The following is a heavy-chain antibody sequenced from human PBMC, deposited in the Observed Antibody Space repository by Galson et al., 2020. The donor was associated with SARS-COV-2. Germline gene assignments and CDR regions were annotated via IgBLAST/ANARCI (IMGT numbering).Heavy chain of an antibody. CDR2: MNPNSGGT. D-gene: IGHD3-10*01. CDR3: ATSFGIQGVIEH. Sequence: ASVKVSCKASGYPFIKYYFHWLRQAPGQGLEWMGWMNPNSGGTNYTQKFQGRITMTRDKSTTTAYMELSGLTSDETAVYYCATSFGIQGVIEHWGQGTPLTVSS. V-gene: IGHV1-2*02. CDR1: GYPFIKYY. J-gene: IGHJ4*02.